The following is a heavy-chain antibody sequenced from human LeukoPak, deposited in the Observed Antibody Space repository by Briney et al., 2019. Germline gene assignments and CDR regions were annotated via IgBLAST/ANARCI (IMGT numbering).Heavy chain of an antibody. D-gene: IGHD2-2*01. V-gene: IGHV4-61*02. CDR2: IYTSGST. Sequence: SETLSLTCTVSGGSISSGSYYWSWIRQPAGRGLEWIGRIYTSGSTNYNPSLKSRVTISVDTSKNQFSLKLSSVTAADTAVYYCARDYCSSTSCYPNWFDPWGQGTLVTVSS. J-gene: IGHJ5*02. CDR3: ARDYCSSTSCYPNWFDP. CDR1: GGSISSGSYY.